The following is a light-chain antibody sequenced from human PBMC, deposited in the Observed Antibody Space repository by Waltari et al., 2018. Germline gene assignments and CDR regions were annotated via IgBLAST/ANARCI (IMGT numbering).Light chain of an antibody. CDR1: QSTSSY. CDR2: AAS. Sequence: DIQMTQSPSSLSASVGDRVTITCRASQSTSSYLNWYQQKPGKAPKLLIYAASSLQSGVPSRFSGSGSGTDFTLTISSLQPEDFATYYCQQSYSTLPITFGQGTRLEIK. J-gene: IGKJ5*01. V-gene: IGKV1-39*01. CDR3: QQSYSTLPIT.